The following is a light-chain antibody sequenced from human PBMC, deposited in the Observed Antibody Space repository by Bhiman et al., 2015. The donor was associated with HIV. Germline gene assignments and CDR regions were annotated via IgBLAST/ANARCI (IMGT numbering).Light chain of an antibody. Sequence: NFMLTQPHSVSESPGKTVTISCTRSSGSIASKYVQWYQQRPGSSPTTVIYEDNQRPSGVPDRFSGSIDSSSNSASLTISGLKTEDEADYYCQSYDSTTSWVFGGGTKLTVL. CDR2: EDN. V-gene: IGLV6-57*01. J-gene: IGLJ3*02. CDR1: SGSIASKY. CDR3: QSYDSTTSWV.